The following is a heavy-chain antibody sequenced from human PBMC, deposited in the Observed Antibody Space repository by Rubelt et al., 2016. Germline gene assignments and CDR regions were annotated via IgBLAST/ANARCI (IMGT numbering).Heavy chain of an antibody. CDR3: ARGSSGMSILVDY. J-gene: IGHJ4*02. CDR2: IWYDGSNK. V-gene: IGHV3-33*01. CDR1: GFTFSSYG. D-gene: IGHD3-10*01. Sequence: QVQLVESGGGVVQPGRSLRLSCAASGFTFSSYGMHWVRQAPGKGLEWVAVIWYDGSNKYYADCVNGRVTISRDNSKNTLYLQMNSLRAEDTAVYYCARGSSGMSILVDYWGQGTLVTVSS.